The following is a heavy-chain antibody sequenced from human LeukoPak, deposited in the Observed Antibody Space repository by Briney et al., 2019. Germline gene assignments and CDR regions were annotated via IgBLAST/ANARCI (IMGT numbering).Heavy chain of an antibody. CDR3: ARDGTPPRGDFDYFDY. CDR1: GFTVSSNY. J-gene: IGHJ4*02. Sequence: GGSLRLSCAASGFTVSSNYMSWVRQAPGKGLEWVSVIYSGGSTYYADSVKGRFTISRDNAKNSLYLQMNSLRAEDTAVYYCARDGTPPRGDFDYFDYWARAPWSPSPQ. V-gene: IGHV3-66*01. D-gene: IGHD2-21*02. CDR2: IYSGGST.